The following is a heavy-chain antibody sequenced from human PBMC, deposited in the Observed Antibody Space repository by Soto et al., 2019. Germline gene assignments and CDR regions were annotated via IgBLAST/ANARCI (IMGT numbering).Heavy chain of an antibody. CDR3: AAGDSCDTGDH. CDR2: TIPIIGTT. J-gene: IGHJ4*02. V-gene: IGHV1-69*01. CDR1: GDTLSHYA. Sequence: QVQLVQSGAEVKKPGSSVKVSCKASGDTLSHYAISWVRQVPGQGLEWMGGTIPIIGTTDYAQKFQGRVAITADESTTTSYMDLIRLRSEDTAVYYCAAGDSCDTGDHWGQGTLVTVSS. D-gene: IGHD5-18*01.